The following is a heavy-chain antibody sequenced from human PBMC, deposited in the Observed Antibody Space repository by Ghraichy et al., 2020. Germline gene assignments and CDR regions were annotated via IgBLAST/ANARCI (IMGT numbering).Heavy chain of an antibody. CDR3: AHSKMEGAGYGGSCYYFDN. D-gene: IGHD3-22*01. CDR2: IYWDDDE. Sequence: SGPTLVKPTQTLTLTCTFSGFSLRTSGVGVGWIRQPPGKALEWLALIYWDDDERHSPSLKSRLTITKDISKNQEDLTLTNMDPVDTATYYCAHSKMEGAGYGGSCYYFDNWGQGTRVTVSS. CDR1: GFSLRTSGVG. V-gene: IGHV2-5*02. J-gene: IGHJ4*02.